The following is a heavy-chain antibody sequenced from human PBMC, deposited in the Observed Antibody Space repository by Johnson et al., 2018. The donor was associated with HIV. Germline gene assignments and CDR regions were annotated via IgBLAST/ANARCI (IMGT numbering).Heavy chain of an antibody. Sequence: VQLVESGGGVVRPGGSLRLSCAAFGFSIDDYAMSWVRHVPGKGLEWVSVIYSDSDTYYADPVKGRFPISRDNSQNTRYLQMNSLRTEDTAVYYCARDSGLLLWSQGGFSAFDIWGQGTMVTVSS. CDR3: ARDSGLLLWSQGGFSAFDI. D-gene: IGHD3-10*01. V-gene: IGHV3-66*01. CDR2: IYSDSDT. J-gene: IGHJ3*02. CDR1: GFSIDDYA.